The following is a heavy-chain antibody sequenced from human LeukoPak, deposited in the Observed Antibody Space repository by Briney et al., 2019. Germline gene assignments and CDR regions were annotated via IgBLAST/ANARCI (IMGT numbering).Heavy chain of an antibody. CDR3: ASLTQLWWGRWPYYFDY. Sequence: GGSLRLSCAASGFTVSSNYMSWVRQAPGKGLEWVSVIYSGGSTYYADSVKGRFTISRDNSKNTLYLQMNSLRAEDTAVYYCASLTQLWWGRWPYYFDYWGQGTLVTVSS. CDR2: IYSGGST. V-gene: IGHV3-66*01. D-gene: IGHD2-21*01. CDR1: GFTVSSNY. J-gene: IGHJ4*02.